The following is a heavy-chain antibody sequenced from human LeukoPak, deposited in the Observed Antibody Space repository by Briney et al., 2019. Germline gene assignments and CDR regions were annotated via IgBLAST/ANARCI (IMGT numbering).Heavy chain of an antibody. D-gene: IGHD3-3*01. V-gene: IGHV3-21*01. J-gene: IGHJ4*02. CDR3: ARDLRYDFWSGPLFDY. CDR1: GFTFSSYS. Sequence: GGSLRLSCAASGFTFSSYSMNWVRQAPGKGLEWVSSISSSSSYIYYADSVKGRFTISRDNAKNSLYLQMNSLRAEDTAVYYCARDLRYDFWSGPLFDYWGQGTLVTVSS. CDR2: ISSSSSYI.